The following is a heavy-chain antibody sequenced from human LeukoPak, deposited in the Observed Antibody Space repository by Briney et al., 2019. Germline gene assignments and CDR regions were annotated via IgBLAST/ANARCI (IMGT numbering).Heavy chain of an antibody. CDR3: SKVGQLVFDY. J-gene: IGHJ4*02. CDR2: INPGDGTT. V-gene: IGHV1-46*03. CDR1: GYTFTNDY. Sequence: GASVKVSCKTSGYTFTNDYMHWVRQAPGQGREWMGVINPGDGTTKYAQKFQGRVTMTRDTSTSTLYMERSSLRSEDTAMYYCSKVGQLVFDYWGQGTLVTVSS. D-gene: IGHD6-6*01.